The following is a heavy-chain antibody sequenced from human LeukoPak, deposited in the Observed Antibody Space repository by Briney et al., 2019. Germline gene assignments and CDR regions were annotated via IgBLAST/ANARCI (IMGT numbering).Heavy chain of an antibody. CDR1: GYTFTSYG. J-gene: IGHJ5*02. CDR3: ARDHRSITMVRGGLTWFDP. D-gene: IGHD3-10*01. V-gene: IGHV1-18*01. Sequence: ASVKVSCKASGYTFTSYGISWVRQAPGQGLEWMGWISAYNGNTNYAQKLQGRVTMTTDTSPSTAYMELRSLRSDHTAVYYCARDHRSITMVRGGLTWFDPWGQGTLVTVSS. CDR2: ISAYNGNT.